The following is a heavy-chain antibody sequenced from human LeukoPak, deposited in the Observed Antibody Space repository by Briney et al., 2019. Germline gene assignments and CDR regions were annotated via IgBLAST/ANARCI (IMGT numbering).Heavy chain of an antibody. CDR2: ISYDGSNK. Sequence: GGSLRLSCAASGFNFNTYGMHWVRQAPGKGLEWVAVISYDGSNKYYTDSVKGRFSISRDNAKNSLYLQMNSLRAEDTAVYYCARGVPYASWSGPHYSDYWGQGTLVTVSS. J-gene: IGHJ4*02. CDR1: GFNFNTYG. CDR3: ARGVPYASWSGPHYSDY. D-gene: IGHD3-3*01. V-gene: IGHV3-30*03.